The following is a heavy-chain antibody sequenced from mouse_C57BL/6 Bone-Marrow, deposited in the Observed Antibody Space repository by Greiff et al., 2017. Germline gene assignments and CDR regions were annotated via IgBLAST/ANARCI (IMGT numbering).Heavy chain of an antibody. V-gene: IGHV2-2*01. J-gene: IGHJ1*03. CDR2: IWSGGST. Sequence: QVQLKESGPGLVQPSQSLSITCTVSGFSLTSYGVHWVRQSPGKGLEWLGVIWSGGSTDYNAAFISRLSISKDNSTSQVFFKMNSLQADDTAIYYCARSRYGNYWYFDVWGTGTTVTVSS. CDR3: ARSRYGNYWYFDV. CDR1: GFSLTSYG. D-gene: IGHD2-1*01.